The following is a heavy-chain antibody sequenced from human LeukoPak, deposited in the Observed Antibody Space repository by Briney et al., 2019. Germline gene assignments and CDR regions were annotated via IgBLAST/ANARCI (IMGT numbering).Heavy chain of an antibody. J-gene: IGHJ4*02. Sequence: GESLQISCKGSGYRFTSYWISWVRQLPGKGLEWMGRIDPSDSYTNYSPSFQGHVTISADKSISTAYLQWSSLKASDTAVYYCARCSSSTCNFDPFDYWGQGTLVTVSS. V-gene: IGHV5-10-1*01. CDR1: GYRFTSYW. CDR3: ARCSSSTCNFDPFDY. D-gene: IGHD2-2*01. CDR2: IDPSDSYT.